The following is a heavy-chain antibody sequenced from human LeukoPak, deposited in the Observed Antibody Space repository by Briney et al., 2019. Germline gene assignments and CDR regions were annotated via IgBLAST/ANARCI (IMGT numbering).Heavy chain of an antibody. CDR1: GFTFSHYA. Sequence: GGSLRLSCTTPGFTFSHYAMHWVRQAPGKGLEWVSVIWNDGSDKYYGDSVKGPFTISRDNSKKTVYLQLSSLRVEDTAVYYCAKDAERGFDFSNSLQSWGQGTLVTVSS. V-gene: IGHV3-33*06. J-gene: IGHJ4*02. CDR2: IWNDGSDK. D-gene: IGHD4-11*01. CDR3: AKDAERGFDFSNSLQS.